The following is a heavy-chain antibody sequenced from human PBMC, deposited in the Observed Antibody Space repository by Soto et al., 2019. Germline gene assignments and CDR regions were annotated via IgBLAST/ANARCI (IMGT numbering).Heavy chain of an antibody. CDR3: ATYYDILTGPMGPLNY. D-gene: IGHD3-9*01. Sequence: PSETLSLTCAFSCASLGRGGFYWIWIRQYPGKGLEWIGDIYYSGSTRYNPSLKSRITISVDTSKNQFSLELSSVTAADTALYYCATYYDILTGPMGPLNYWGQGILVTVSS. J-gene: IGHJ4*02. CDR2: IYYSGST. CDR1: CASLGRGGFY. V-gene: IGHV4-31*11.